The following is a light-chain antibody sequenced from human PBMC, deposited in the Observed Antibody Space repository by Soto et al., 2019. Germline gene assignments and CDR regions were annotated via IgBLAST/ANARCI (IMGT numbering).Light chain of an antibody. J-gene: IGKJ1*01. CDR1: QSVGIN. V-gene: IGKV3-15*01. Sequence: EVVMTQSPAILSVSPGERATLSCRARQSVGINVAWYQQKPGQAPRLLTHGASTRATGSPDRFSASGSATEFTLTISSLLSEDFAVYDCQQYNEWPRTFGQGTKGDIK. CDR2: GAS. CDR3: QQYNEWPRT.